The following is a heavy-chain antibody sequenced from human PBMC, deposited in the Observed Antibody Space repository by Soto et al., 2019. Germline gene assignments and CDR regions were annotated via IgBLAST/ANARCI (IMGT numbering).Heavy chain of an antibody. CDR3: AKGIYDFWSGYPTPYYYDGMDV. J-gene: IGHJ6*02. Sequence: HPGGSLRLSCAASGFTFSSYGMHWVRQAPGKGLEWVAVISYDGSNKYYADSVKGRFTISRDNSKNTLYLQMNSLRAEDTAVYYCAKGIYDFWSGYPTPYYYDGMDVWGQGTTVTVSS. CDR1: GFTFSSYG. D-gene: IGHD3-3*01. CDR2: ISYDGSNK. V-gene: IGHV3-30*18.